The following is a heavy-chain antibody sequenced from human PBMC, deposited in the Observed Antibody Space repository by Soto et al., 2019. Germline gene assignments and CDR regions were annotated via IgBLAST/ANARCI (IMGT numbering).Heavy chain of an antibody. D-gene: IGHD3-22*01. V-gene: IGHV3-49*02. Sequence: CCASCGVKCGSRCMRCHHQKTQKKLERVGLIRSKAYGGTTEYAASVKGRFTISRDDSKSIAYLQMNSLRSEDTAVYYCAGDLDSSGYWGSDGDFDYWGQGTLVTVSS. CDR3: AGDLDSSGYWGSDGDFDY. CDR2: IRSKAYGGTT. J-gene: IGHJ4*02. CDR1: GVKCGSRC.